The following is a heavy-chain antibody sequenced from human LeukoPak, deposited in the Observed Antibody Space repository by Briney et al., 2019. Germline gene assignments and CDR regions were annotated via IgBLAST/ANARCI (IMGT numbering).Heavy chain of an antibody. Sequence: GASVKVSCKASGYTFTSYGISWVRQAPGQGLEWMGWISAYNGNTNYAQKLQGRVTMTTDTSTSTAYMELRSLRSDDTAVYYCARDQWFGELLRDAFDIWGQGTMVTVSS. D-gene: IGHD3-10*01. J-gene: IGHJ3*02. CDR3: ARDQWFGELLRDAFDI. CDR2: ISAYNGNT. V-gene: IGHV1-18*01. CDR1: GYTFTSYG.